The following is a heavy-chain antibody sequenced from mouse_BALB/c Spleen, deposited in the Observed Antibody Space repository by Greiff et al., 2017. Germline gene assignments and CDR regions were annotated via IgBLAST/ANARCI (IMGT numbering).Heavy chain of an antibody. CDR3: ARSGDGYSYFDY. V-gene: IGHV1-82*01. CDR1: GYAFSSSW. CDR2: IYPGDGDT. J-gene: IGHJ2*01. D-gene: IGHD2-3*01. Sequence: QVQLQQSGPELVKPGASVKISCKASGYAFSSSWMNWVKQRPGQGLEWIGRIYPGDGDTNYNGKFKGKATLTADKSSSTAYMQLSSLTSVDSAVYFCARSGDGYSYFDYWGQGTTLTVSS.